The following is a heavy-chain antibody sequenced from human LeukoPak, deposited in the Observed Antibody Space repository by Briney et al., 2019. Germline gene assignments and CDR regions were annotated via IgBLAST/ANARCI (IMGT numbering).Heavy chain of an antibody. CDR1: EFTFSSYA. CDR3: ARQAATLDY. Sequence: PGGSLRLSCAASEFTFSSYAIHWVRQAPAKGLEWVAAISYDGSNKYYADSVKGRFTISRDNSINTLYLQMNSLRPEDTAVYFCARQAATLDYWGQGTLVTVSS. D-gene: IGHD6-25*01. J-gene: IGHJ4*02. CDR2: ISYDGSNK. V-gene: IGHV3-30*04.